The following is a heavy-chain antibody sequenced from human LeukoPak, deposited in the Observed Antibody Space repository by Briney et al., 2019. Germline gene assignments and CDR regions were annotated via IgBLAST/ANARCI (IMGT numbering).Heavy chain of an antibody. D-gene: IGHD2-15*01. CDR3: AREYCSSSRYYSRVSYYYYYYMDV. J-gene: IGHJ6*03. V-gene: IGHV4-38-2*02. CDR2: IYHSGST. Sequence: PSETLSLICTVSGYSISSGYYWGWIRQPPGKGLEWIGSIYHSGSTYYNPSLKSRVTISVDTSKNQFSLKLSSVTAADTAVYYCAREYCSSSRYYSRVSYYYYYYMDVWGKGTTVTVSS. CDR1: GYSISSGYY.